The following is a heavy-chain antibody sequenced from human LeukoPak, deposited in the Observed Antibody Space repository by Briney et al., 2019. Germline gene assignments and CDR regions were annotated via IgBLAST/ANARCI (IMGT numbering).Heavy chain of an antibody. CDR3: AKDPHTGYSFAY. CDR1: GFTFSSYA. D-gene: IGHD5-18*01. V-gene: IGHV3-23*01. J-gene: IGHJ4*02. CDR2: LSDSGGST. Sequence: PGGSLRLSCVFSGFTFSSYAMSWVRQAPGKGLEWVSSLSDSGGSTYYADSVKGRFTISRDNSKNTLYLQMNSLRVEDTAVYYCAKDPHTGYSFAYWGQGTLVTVSS.